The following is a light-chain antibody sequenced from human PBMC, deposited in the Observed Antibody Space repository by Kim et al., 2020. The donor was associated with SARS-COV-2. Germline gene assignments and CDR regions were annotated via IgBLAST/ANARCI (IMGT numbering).Light chain of an antibody. CDR3: QQSYNTPRT. Sequence: DIQMTQSPSSLSASVGDRVTITCRASQSIGSSLNWYQQKPGQAPKLLIYAASSLQKGVPSRFSGSGSGTDFTLTISSLQPEDFATYYCQQSYNTPRTFGQGTKVDIK. V-gene: IGKV1-39*01. CDR1: QSIGSS. CDR2: AAS. J-gene: IGKJ1*01.